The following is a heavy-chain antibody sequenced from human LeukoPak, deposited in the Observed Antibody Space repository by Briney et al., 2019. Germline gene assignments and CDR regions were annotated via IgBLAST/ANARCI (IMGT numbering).Heavy chain of an antibody. D-gene: IGHD5-24*01. J-gene: IGHJ5*02. CDR3: ARDLRRATINGWFDP. CDR2: IYYSGSS. CDR1: GGSISSYY. Sequence: PSETLSLTCTVSGGSISSYYWSWIRQVPGQGLEWIGYIYYSGSSNYKPSLKSRVTISVDTSKNQFSLKLSSVTAADTAVYYCARDLRRATINGWFDPWGQGTLVTVSS. V-gene: IGHV4-59*01.